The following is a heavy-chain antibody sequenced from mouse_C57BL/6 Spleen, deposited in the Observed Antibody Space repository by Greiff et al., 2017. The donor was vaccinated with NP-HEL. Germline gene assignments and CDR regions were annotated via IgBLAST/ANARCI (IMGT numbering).Heavy chain of an antibody. CDR2: IDPSDSET. CDR1: GYTFTSYW. J-gene: IGHJ4*01. CDR3: ARFGNYGGYAMDY. Sequence: VQLQQPGAELVRPGSSVKLSCKASGYTFTSYWMHWVKQRPIQGLEWIGNIDPSDSETHYNQKFKDKATLTVDKSSSTAYMQLSSLTSEDSAVYYCARFGNYGGYAMDYWGQGTSVTVSS. V-gene: IGHV1-52*01. D-gene: IGHD2-1*01.